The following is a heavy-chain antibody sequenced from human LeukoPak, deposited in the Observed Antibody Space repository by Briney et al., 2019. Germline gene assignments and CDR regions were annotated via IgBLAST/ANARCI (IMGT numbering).Heavy chain of an antibody. J-gene: IGHJ5*02. V-gene: IGHV1-69*02. CDR1: GDTFSSHT. Sequence: GASVKVSCKASGDTFSSHTINWVRQAPGQGLEWMGRIIPFIGVTKHAQKFQARVTITADKSTSTAYMELSSLKSEDTAVYYCARGYCTSTTCYMYNWLDPWGQGTLVTVSS. D-gene: IGHD2-2*02. CDR3: ARGYCTSTTCYMYNWLDP. CDR2: IIPFIGVT.